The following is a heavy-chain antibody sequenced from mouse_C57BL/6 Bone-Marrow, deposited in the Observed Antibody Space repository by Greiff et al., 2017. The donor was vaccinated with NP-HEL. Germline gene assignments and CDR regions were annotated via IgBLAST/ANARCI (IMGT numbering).Heavy chain of an antibody. Sequence: QVQLQQPGAELARPGASVKLSCKASGYTFTSYGISWVKQRTGQGLEWIGEIYPRSGNTYYNEKFKGKATLTADKSSSTAYMELRSLTSEDSAVYFCARGFGSSYYFDYWGQGTTLTVSS. CDR3: ARGFGSSYYFDY. D-gene: IGHD1-1*01. J-gene: IGHJ2*01. CDR2: IYPRSGNT. CDR1: GYTFTSYG. V-gene: IGHV1-81*01.